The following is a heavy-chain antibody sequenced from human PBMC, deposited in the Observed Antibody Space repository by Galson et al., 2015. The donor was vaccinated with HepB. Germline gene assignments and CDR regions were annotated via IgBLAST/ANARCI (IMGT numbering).Heavy chain of an antibody. CDR2: IGTAGDT. Sequence: SLRLSCAASGFTFSSYDMHWVRQATGKGLEWVSAIGTAGDTYYPGSVKGRFTISRENAKNSLYLQMNSLRAGDTAVYYCARADFSCSSTSCPYYMDVWGKGTTVTVSS. V-gene: IGHV3-13*01. CDR1: GFTFSSYD. CDR3: ARADFSCSSTSCPYYMDV. D-gene: IGHD2-2*01. J-gene: IGHJ6*03.